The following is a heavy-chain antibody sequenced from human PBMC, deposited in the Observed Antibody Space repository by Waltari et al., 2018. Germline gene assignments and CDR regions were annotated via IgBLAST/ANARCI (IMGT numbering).Heavy chain of an antibody. J-gene: IGHJ3*02. Sequence: QVQLQESGPGLVKPSETLSLTYAVSGYSISSGYSWGWIRPPPGEGLEWIGSIHHRWSTYYNPSLKSRVTISVDTSKNQFSLKLSSVTAADTAVYYCARHGTGQLGAFDIWGQGTMVTVSS. D-gene: IGHD6-6*01. CDR3: ARHGTGQLGAFDI. CDR2: IHHRWST. CDR1: GYSISSGYS. V-gene: IGHV4-38-2*01.